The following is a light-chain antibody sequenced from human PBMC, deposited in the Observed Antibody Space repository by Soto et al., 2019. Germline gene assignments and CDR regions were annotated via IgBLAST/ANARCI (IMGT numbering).Light chain of an antibody. Sequence: QSVLTQPPSASGTPGQGVTISCSGSTSNIGSHYVYWYQQLPGTAPKLLIYRNNQRPSGVPDRFSGSKSGTSASLAISGLRSDDEADYFCATWDDSLNGFYVFGTGTKVTVL. V-gene: IGLV1-47*01. CDR2: RNN. J-gene: IGLJ1*01. CDR3: ATWDDSLNGFYV. CDR1: TSNIGSHY.